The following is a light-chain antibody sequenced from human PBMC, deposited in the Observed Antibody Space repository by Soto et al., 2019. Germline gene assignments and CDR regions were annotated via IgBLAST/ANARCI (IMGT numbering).Light chain of an antibody. CDR3: QQYGSSRT. Sequence: EIVLTQSPGTLSLSPGERATLSCRASQSVSSSYLAWYQQKPSQAPRLLIYGASSRATGIPDRFSGSGSGTDFTLTISRLEPEAFAVYYCQQYGSSRTFGQGTKVEIK. V-gene: IGKV3-20*01. J-gene: IGKJ1*01. CDR2: GAS. CDR1: QSVSSSY.